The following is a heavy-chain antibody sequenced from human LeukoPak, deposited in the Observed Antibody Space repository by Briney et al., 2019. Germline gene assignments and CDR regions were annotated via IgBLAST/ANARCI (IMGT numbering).Heavy chain of an antibody. CDR1: GGSISSYY. CDR2: IYYSGST. J-gene: IGHJ6*02. V-gene: IGHV4-59*08. D-gene: IGHD3-10*01. Sequence: PSETLSLTCTVSGGSISSYYWSWIRQPPGKGLDWIGYIYYSGSTNYNPSLKSRVTISVDTSKNQFSLKLSSVTAADTAVYYCARTYYGSGSYLQYYYYGTDVWGQGTTVTVSS. CDR3: ARTYYGSGSYLQYYYYGTDV.